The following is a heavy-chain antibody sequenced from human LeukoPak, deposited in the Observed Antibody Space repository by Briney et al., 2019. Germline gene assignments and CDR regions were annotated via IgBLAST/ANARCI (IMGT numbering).Heavy chain of an antibody. CDR3: ARGLRYYDSSGYYYPDAFDI. V-gene: IGHV3-48*01. D-gene: IGHD3-22*01. Sequence: GGSLRLSCAASGFTFSSYSMNWVRQAPGKGLEWVSYISSSSSTIYYADSVKGRFTISRDNAKNSLYLQMNSLRAEDTAVYYCARGLRYYDSSGYYYPDAFDIWGQGTMVTVSS. J-gene: IGHJ3*02. CDR2: ISSSSSTI. CDR1: GFTFSSYS.